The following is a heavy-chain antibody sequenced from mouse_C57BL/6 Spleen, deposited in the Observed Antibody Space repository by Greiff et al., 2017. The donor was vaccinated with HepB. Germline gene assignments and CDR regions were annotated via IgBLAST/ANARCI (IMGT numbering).Heavy chain of an antibody. Sequence: QVQLQQPGAELVKPGASVKMSCKASGYTFTSYWITWVKQRPGQGLEWIGDIYPGSGSTNYNEKFKSKATLTVDTSSSTAYMQLSSLTSEDSAVYYCARRDYGNYWFAYWGHGTLVTVSA. V-gene: IGHV1-55*01. J-gene: IGHJ3*01. D-gene: IGHD2-1*01. CDR2: IYPGSGST. CDR1: GYTFTSYW. CDR3: ARRDYGNYWFAY.